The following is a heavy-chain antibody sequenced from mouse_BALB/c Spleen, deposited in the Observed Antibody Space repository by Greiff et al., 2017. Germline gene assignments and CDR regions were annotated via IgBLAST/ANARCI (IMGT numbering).Heavy chain of an antibody. CDR2: INPYNGGT. CDR1: GYSFTGYT. D-gene: IGHD1-1*01. V-gene: IGHV1-18*01. Sequence: VHVKQSGPELVKPGASMKISCKASGYSFTGYTMNWVKQSHGKNLEWIGLINPYNGGTSYNQKFKGKATLTVDKSSSTAYMELLSLTSEDSAVYYCARPYYYGSSYFDYWGQGTTLTVSS. J-gene: IGHJ2*01. CDR3: ARPYYYGSSYFDY.